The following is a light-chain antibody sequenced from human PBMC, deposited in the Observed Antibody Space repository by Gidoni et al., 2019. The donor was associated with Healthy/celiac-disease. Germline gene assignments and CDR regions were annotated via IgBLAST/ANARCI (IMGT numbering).Light chain of an antibody. J-gene: IGLJ1*01. Sequence: QSALTQPASVSGSPGQSITISCTGTSLDVGGYNYVSWYQQHPGKAPKLIIFDVSNRPSGVSNRFSGSKSGNTASLTISGLQAEDEADYYCSSYTSSSTLVFGTGTKVTVL. CDR3: SSYTSSSTLV. V-gene: IGLV2-14*01. CDR2: DVS. CDR1: SLDVGGYNY.